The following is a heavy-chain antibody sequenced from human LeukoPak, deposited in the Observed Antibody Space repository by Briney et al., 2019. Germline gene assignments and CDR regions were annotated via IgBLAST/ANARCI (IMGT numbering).Heavy chain of an antibody. CDR3: SWMATILTVDY. CDR1: GVTFSDAW. D-gene: IGHD5-12*01. V-gene: IGHV3-15*01. CDR2: SRNDRRT. J-gene: IGHJ4*02. Sequence: WGWLRLSCVLAGVTFSDAWMSWVRQAPGKGLEWVVRSRNDRRTGYAAPVQVRFSISRDNAKNTFYLQMKSLRTEDKGMYFGSWMATILTVDYWRQGTLVTVSS.